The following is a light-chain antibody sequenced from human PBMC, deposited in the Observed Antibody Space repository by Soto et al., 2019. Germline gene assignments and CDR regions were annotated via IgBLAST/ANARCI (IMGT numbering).Light chain of an antibody. CDR3: QQLNSYPT. CDR1: QDISSY. Sequence: DIQLTQSPSFLSASVGDRVTVTCRASQDISSYLAWYQQKPGKAPKLLIYAASTLQSGVPSRFSGSGSGTEFTLTISSLQPEDFATYYCQQLNSYPTFGQGTKVEIK. CDR2: AAS. V-gene: IGKV1-9*01. J-gene: IGKJ1*01.